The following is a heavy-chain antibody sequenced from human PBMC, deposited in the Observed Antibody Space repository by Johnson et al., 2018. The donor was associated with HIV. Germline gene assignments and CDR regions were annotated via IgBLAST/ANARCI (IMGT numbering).Heavy chain of an antibody. D-gene: IGHD3-10*01. CDR1: GFSFSSYA. J-gene: IGHJ3*02. Sequence: QVQLVESGGGVVQPGRSLRLSCAASGFSFSSYAMHWVRQAPGTGLEWVALVSYDGRNQYHADSVKGRFNISRDNSKNTLYLQMNSLKTEDTAVYYCTTDWGLWFGNLLHDAFDIWGQGTMVTVSS. V-gene: IGHV3-30-3*01. CDR3: TTDWGLWFGNLLHDAFDI. CDR2: VSYDGRNQ.